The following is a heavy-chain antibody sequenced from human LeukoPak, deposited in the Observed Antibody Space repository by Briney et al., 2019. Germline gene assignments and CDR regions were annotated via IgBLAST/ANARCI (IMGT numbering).Heavy chain of an antibody. CDR2: ISYDGSNK. CDR1: GFTFSSYA. CDR3: ARVLNVLLWFGELFPDY. Sequence: PGGSLRLSCAASGFTFSSYAMHWARQAPGKGLEWVAVISYDGSNKYYADSVKRRFTISRDNSKNTLYLQMNSLRAEDTAVYYCARVLNVLLWFGELFPDYWGQGTPVTVSS. D-gene: IGHD3-10*01. J-gene: IGHJ4*02. V-gene: IGHV3-30*04.